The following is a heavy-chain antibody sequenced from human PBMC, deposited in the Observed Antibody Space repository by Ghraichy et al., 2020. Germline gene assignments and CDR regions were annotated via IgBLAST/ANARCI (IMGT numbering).Heavy chain of an antibody. CDR3: ATFTSGW. CDR2: IRQDGGER. CDR1: EFTFSSHW. Sequence: GSLNISCVASEFTFSSHWLHWVRQPPGKGLEWVANIRQDGGERYYVDSVKGRFTISRDNAKKSLFLEMNSLRADDTAVYYCATFTSGWWGQGTLVTVSS. J-gene: IGHJ4*02. D-gene: IGHD6-19*01. V-gene: IGHV3-7*01.